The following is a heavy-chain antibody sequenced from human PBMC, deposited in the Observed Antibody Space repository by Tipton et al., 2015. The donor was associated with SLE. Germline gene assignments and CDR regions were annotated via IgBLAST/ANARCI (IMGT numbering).Heavy chain of an antibody. CDR1: GFTFTSFA. Sequence: SLRLSCAASGFTFTSFAMNWVRQAPGKGLEWVSSISGSGGGRYYADSVKGRFTISRDNSKNTLYLQMNSLRAEDTALYYCARDVVGVTEGLDYWGQGTLVTVSS. V-gene: IGHV3-23*01. CDR2: ISGSGGGR. J-gene: IGHJ4*02. CDR3: ARDVVGVTEGLDY. D-gene: IGHD2-21*01.